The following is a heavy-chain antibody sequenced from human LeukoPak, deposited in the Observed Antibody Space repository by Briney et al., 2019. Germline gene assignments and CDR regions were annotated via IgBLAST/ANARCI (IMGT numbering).Heavy chain of an antibody. CDR1: GYTFTNYA. D-gene: IGHD4-17*01. Sequence: ASVKVSCKASGYTFTNYAMNWVRQAPGQGLEWMGWINTNTGNPTYAQGFTGRFVFSLDTSVSTAYLQINTLKAEDTAVYYYARGHDGDLDYWGQGTLVTVSS. CDR2: INTNTGNP. J-gene: IGHJ4*02. CDR3: ARGHDGDLDY. V-gene: IGHV7-4-1*02.